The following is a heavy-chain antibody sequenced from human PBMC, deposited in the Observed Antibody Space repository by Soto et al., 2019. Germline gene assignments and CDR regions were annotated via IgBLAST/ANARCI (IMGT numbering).Heavy chain of an antibody. D-gene: IGHD2-2*02. CDR2: ISYNGSNK. CDR1: GFTFSSYG. Sequence: QVQLVESGGGVVQPGRSLRLSCAASGFTFSSYGMHWVRQAPGKGLEWVAVISYNGSNKYYADSVKGRFTISRDNSKNTLYLQMNSLRAEDTAVYYCAKDFYTGSGLLYVRAYYYGMDVWGQGTTVTVSS. J-gene: IGHJ6*02. CDR3: AKDFYTGSGLLYVRAYYYGMDV. V-gene: IGHV3-30*18.